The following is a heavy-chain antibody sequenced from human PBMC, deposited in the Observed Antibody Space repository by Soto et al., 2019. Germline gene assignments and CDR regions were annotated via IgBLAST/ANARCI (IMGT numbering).Heavy chain of an antibody. D-gene: IGHD2-8*01. CDR2: INPKSGGT. V-gene: IGHV1-2*04. CDR1: GCSFTDYH. Sequence: ASVKVSCKASGCSFTDYHIRWVRQAPGQGLEWLGRINPKSGGTSTAQKFQGWVTMTTDTSISTASMELTRLTSDDTAIYYCARGDSTDCSNGVCSFFYNHDMDVWGQGTTVTVSS. J-gene: IGHJ6*02. CDR3: ARGDSTDCSNGVCSFFYNHDMDV.